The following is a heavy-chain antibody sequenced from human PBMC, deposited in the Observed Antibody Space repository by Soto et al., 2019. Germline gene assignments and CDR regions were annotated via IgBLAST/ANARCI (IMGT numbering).Heavy chain of an antibody. J-gene: IGHJ5*02. Sequence: TSETLSLTCTVSGGSISSYYWSWIRQPPGKGLEWIGYIYYSGSTNYNPSLKSRVTISVDTSKNQFSLKLSSVTAADTAVYYCARHGKRVLGYSSGWYWFDPWGQGTLVTVSS. V-gene: IGHV4-59*08. D-gene: IGHD6-19*01. CDR3: ARHGKRVLGYSSGWYWFDP. CDR1: GGSISSYY. CDR2: IYYSGST.